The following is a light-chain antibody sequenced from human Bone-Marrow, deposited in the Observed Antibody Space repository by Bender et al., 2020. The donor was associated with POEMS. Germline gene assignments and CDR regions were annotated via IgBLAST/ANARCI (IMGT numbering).Light chain of an antibody. CDR2: GYN. J-gene: IGLJ3*02. CDR3: QSYDNSLGGWV. Sequence: QSVLTQPPSVSGAPGQRVTISCTVSSSNTGSGYDINWYQHLPGTAPKLLIYGYNNRPSGVPDRFSGSKSGTSASLAITGLQAEDEGDYDCQSYDNSLGGWVFGGGTKLTVL. CDR1: SSNTGSGYD. V-gene: IGLV1-40*01.